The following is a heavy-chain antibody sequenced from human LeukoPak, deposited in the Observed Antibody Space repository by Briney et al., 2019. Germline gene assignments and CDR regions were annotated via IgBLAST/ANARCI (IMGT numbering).Heavy chain of an antibody. D-gene: IGHD5/OR15-5a*01. Sequence: SETLSLTCSVSGASIRSYFWSWIRQSPGKGLEWIGYVYDNDISNFNPSLESRVTILVDRSKSQFSLKLRSVIAADTAVYYCARGLVSATDDAFDIWGPGTMVTVSS. CDR3: ARGLVSATDDAFDI. CDR2: VYDNDIS. J-gene: IGHJ3*02. CDR1: GASIRSYF. V-gene: IGHV4-59*01.